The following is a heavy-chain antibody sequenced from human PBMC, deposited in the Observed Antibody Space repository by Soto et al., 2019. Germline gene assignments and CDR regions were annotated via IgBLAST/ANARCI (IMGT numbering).Heavy chain of an antibody. V-gene: IGHV4-4*02. D-gene: IGHD3-10*01. CDR1: GDSISSSNW. CDR3: ARDSDGGNNLFDP. Sequence: QVQLQESGPGLVKPSGTLSLTCAVSGDSISSSNWWNWVRQPPGKGLEWIGEIYHSGSTNYNPSPKRRVTISLDKSNNHFSLNLTSVTADDTALYYCARDSDGGNNLFDPWGQGTLVTVSS. J-gene: IGHJ5*02. CDR2: IYHSGST.